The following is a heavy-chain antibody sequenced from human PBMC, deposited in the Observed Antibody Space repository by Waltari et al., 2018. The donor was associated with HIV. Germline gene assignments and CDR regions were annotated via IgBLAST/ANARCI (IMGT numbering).Heavy chain of an antibody. CDR1: GGSISSSNYY. CDR2: IDDSGSA. Sequence: QLQLQESGPGLMKPSETLSLTCTASGGSISSSNYYWGWIRQPPGKGLEWIGSIDDSGSAHHNPSLRSRVTISVGTSKNQCSLKVSSVTAADTAVYYCARPSKQRTPVSAFDIWGQGTMVTVSS. D-gene: IGHD6-25*01. J-gene: IGHJ3*02. CDR3: ARPSKQRTPVSAFDI. V-gene: IGHV4-39*01.